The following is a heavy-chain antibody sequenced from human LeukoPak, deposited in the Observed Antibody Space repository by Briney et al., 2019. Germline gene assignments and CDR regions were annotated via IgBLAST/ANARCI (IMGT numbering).Heavy chain of an antibody. J-gene: IGHJ4*02. CDR2: INPNSGGT. Sequence: ASVKVSFKASGYTFTVYYMHWVRQAPGQGLEWMGWINPNSGGTNYAQKFQGRVTMTRDTSISTAYMELSRLRSDDTAVYYCARGTTGGFSYWGQGTLVTVSS. CDR1: GYTFTVYY. D-gene: IGHD1-1*01. CDR3: ARGTTGGFSY. V-gene: IGHV1-2*02.